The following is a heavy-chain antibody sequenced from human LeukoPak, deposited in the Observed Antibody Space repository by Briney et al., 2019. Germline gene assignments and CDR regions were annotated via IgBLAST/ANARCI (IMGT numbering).Heavy chain of an antibody. CDR3: AKELGLWFGELSYYFDY. CDR1: GFTFSSYN. J-gene: IGHJ4*02. V-gene: IGHV3-23*01. D-gene: IGHD3-10*01. Sequence: GGSLRLSCTASGFTFSSYNMNWVRQAPGKGLEWVSAISGSGGSTYYADSVKGRFTISRDNSKNTLYLQMNSLRAEDTAVYYCAKELGLWFGELSYYFDYWGQGTLVTVSS. CDR2: ISGSGGST.